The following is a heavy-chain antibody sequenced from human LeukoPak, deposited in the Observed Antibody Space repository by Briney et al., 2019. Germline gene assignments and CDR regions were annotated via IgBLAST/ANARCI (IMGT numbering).Heavy chain of an antibody. Sequence: SETLSLTCAVYGGSFSGYYRSWIRQPPGKGLEWIGNINHGGSTSYNPSLKSRVAFSVDTSKNQFSLNLSSVTAANTAVYYCAIYGDYTFDYWGRGTLVTVSS. J-gene: IGHJ4*02. D-gene: IGHD4-17*01. CDR2: INHGGST. V-gene: IGHV4-34*01. CDR3: AIYGDYTFDY. CDR1: GGSFSGYY.